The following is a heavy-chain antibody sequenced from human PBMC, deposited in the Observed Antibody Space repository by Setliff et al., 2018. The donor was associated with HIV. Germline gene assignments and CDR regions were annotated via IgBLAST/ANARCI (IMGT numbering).Heavy chain of an antibody. CDR2: INYSGET. D-gene: IGHD6-13*01. CDR3: ARHAAAPISSMWYCNAALDV. Sequence: PSETLSLTCTVSGGSISGYFWTWMRQAPGKGLEWLGYINYSGETNYNPSLRRRVTISIDTSTNQFSLKIDSMTAPDTAIYYFARHAAAPISSMWYCNAALDVGGQGTGVTVSS. CDR1: GGSISGYF. V-gene: IGHV4-59*08. J-gene: IGHJ3*01.